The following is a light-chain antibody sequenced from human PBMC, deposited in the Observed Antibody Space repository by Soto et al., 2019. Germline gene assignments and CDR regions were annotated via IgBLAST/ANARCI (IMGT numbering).Light chain of an antibody. V-gene: IGKV3-20*01. Sequence: EIVMTQSPGTLSLSPGERATLSCRASQSVSSRLAWYQQKPGQAPRLLISGASSRATGIPDRFSGSGSGTDFTLTISRLEPEDFAVYYCHQYGSSPATFGQGTKVDIK. J-gene: IGKJ1*01. CDR1: QSVSSR. CDR2: GAS. CDR3: HQYGSSPAT.